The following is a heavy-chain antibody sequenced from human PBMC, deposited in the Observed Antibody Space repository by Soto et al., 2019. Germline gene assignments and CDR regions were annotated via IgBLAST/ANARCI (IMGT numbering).Heavy chain of an antibody. V-gene: IGHV1-69*13. D-gene: IGHD3-22*01. CDR2: IIPIFGTA. Sequence: ASLKVACKTSGGTFSSYAISWVRQAPGQGLEWMGGIIPIFGTANYAQKFQGRVTITADESTSTAYMELSSLRSEDTAVYYCARASDYYDSSGYYSPAAPDYWGQGTLVTVPS. CDR1: GGTFSSYA. CDR3: ARASDYYDSSGYYSPAAPDY. J-gene: IGHJ4*02.